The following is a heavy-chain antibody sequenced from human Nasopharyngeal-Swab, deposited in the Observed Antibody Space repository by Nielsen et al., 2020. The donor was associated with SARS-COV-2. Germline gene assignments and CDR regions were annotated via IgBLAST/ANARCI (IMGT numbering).Heavy chain of an antibody. CDR3: ARSHRPYYDFWSGYYAPHDAFDT. D-gene: IGHD3-3*01. Sequence: WVRQAPGQGLEWMGRINPNSGGTNYAQKFQGRVTMTRDTSISTAYMELSRLRSDDTAVYYCARSHRPYYDFWSGYYAPHDAFDTWGQGTMVTVSS. V-gene: IGHV1-2*06. CDR2: INPNSGGT. J-gene: IGHJ3*02.